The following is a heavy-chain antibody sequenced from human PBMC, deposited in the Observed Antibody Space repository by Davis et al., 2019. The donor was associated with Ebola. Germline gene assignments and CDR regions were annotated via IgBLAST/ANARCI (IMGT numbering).Heavy chain of an antibody. Sequence: PGGSLRLSCAASGFTFSNYGMHWVRQAPGKGLEWVAVIWYDGSNKYYADSVKGRFTISRDNSKNTLYLQMNSLRAEDTAVYYCARGRWLQFYYFDYWGQGTLVTVSS. J-gene: IGHJ4*02. CDR2: IWYDGSNK. V-gene: IGHV3-33*01. CDR1: GFTFSNYG. CDR3: ARGRWLQFYYFDY. D-gene: IGHD5-24*01.